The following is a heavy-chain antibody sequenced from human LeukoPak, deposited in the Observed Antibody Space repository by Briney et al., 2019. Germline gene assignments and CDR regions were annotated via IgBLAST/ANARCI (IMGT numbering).Heavy chain of an antibody. Sequence: SETLSLTCAVYGGSFSGYYWSWIRQPPGKGLEWIGEINHSGSTNYNPSLKSRVTISVDTSKNQFSLKLSSVTAADTAVYYCARQGLEQQLVQDYWGQGTLVTVSS. CDR2: INHSGST. J-gene: IGHJ4*02. D-gene: IGHD6-13*01. V-gene: IGHV4-34*01. CDR1: GGSFSGYY. CDR3: ARQGLEQQLVQDY.